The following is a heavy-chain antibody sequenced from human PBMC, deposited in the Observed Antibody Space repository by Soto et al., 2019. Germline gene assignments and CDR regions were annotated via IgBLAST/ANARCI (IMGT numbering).Heavy chain of an antibody. CDR2: IYPGDSDT. CDR3: AGGGDRGGYGWWVFDY. V-gene: IGHV5-51*01. D-gene: IGHD5-12*01. Sequence: EVQLVQSGAEVKKPGESLKIPCKGSGYSFTTHWIGWVRQMPGKGLEWMGIIYPGDSDTKYSPSFQGQVTISADKSTSAAYLQWSSLKASGTAMDDCAGGGDRGGYGWWVFDYWGQGTLVTVSS. CDR1: GYSFTTHW. J-gene: IGHJ4*02.